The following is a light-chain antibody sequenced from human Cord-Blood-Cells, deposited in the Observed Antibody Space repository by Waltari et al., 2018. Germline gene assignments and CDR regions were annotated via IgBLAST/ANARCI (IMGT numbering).Light chain of an antibody. CDR2: AAS. CDR1: QGISSY. J-gene: IGKJ3*01. V-gene: IGKV1-8*01. CDR3: QQYYSYLFT. Sequence: AIRMTQSPSSFSASTGDRFTITCRASQGISSYLAWYQQKPGKAPKLLIYAASTLQSGVPSRFSGSGSGTDFTLTISCLQSEDFATYYCQQYYSYLFTFGPGTKVDIK.